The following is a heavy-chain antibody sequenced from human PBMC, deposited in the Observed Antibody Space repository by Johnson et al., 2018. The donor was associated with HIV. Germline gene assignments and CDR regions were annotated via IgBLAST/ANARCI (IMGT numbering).Heavy chain of an antibody. CDR1: GFTFTDHY. V-gene: IGHV3-72*01. CDR3: ARGGEKGAFDI. CDR2: IRNKANSYTT. D-gene: IGHD7-27*01. J-gene: IGHJ3*02. Sequence: EKLVESGGGLVLPGGSLRLSCAVSGFTFTDHYMDWVRQALGKGLEWVGRIRNKANSYTTEYAASVKGRFTILRDDSKDSLYLQMTSLKTEDTAVYYCARGGEKGAFDIWGQGTMVTVSS.